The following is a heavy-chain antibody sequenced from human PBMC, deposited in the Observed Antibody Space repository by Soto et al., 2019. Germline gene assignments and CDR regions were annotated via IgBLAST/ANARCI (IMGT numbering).Heavy chain of an antibody. J-gene: IGHJ4*02. V-gene: IGHV4-31*03. Sequence: QVHLQESGPGLVKPSQTLSLACSVSGESITSLGYYWTWVRQPPGKRLEWIGFVSYTGSTFYNSALSTRVTISTHPSQNLFFLDVKSVTVAEMAMYFCTSGDYWRQGVLVTFSS. CDR3: TSGDY. CDR2: VSYTGST. CDR1: GESITSLGYY.